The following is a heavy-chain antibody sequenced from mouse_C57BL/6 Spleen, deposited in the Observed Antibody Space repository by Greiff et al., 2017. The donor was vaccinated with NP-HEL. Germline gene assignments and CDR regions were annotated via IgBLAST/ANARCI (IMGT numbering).Heavy chain of an antibody. J-gene: IGHJ2*01. V-gene: IGHV1-69*01. CDR1: GYTFTSYW. Sequence: QVQLQQPGAELVMPGASVKLSCKASGYTFTSYWMHWVKQRPGQGLEWIGEIDPSDSYTNYNQKFKGKSTLTVDKSSSTAYMQLSSLTSEDSAVYYGAREGYYGSSYFDYWGQGTTLTVSS. CDR3: AREGYYGSSYFDY. CDR2: IDPSDSYT. D-gene: IGHD1-1*01.